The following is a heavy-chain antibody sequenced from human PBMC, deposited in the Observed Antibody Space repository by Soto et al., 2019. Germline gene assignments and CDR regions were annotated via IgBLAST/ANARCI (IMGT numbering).Heavy chain of an antibody. D-gene: IGHD1-26*01. CDR3: ARDLRGSPDY. CDR1: GFTFSTYW. J-gene: IGHJ4*02. CDR2: INTDGSRT. Sequence: PGESLKISCAASGFTFSTYWMNWVRQAPGKGLVWVSLINTDGSRTNYADSVKGRFTISRDNAKNTVYLQMNSLRVEDTAVYYCARDLRGSPDYWGQGTLVTVSS. V-gene: IGHV3-74*01.